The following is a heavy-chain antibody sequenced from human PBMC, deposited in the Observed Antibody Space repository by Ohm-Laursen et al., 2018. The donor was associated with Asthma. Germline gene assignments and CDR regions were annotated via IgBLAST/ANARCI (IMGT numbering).Heavy chain of an antibody. CDR2: IYYSGST. J-gene: IGHJ6*02. CDR1: GGSVSSGSYY. Sequence: GTLSLTCTVSGGSVSSGSYYWSWIRQPPGKGLEWIGYIYYSGSTNYNPSLKSRVTISVDTSKNQFSLKLSSVTAADTAVYYCARDHGSGSYSYYGMDVWGQGTMVTVSS. D-gene: IGHD3-10*01. CDR3: ARDHGSGSYSYYGMDV. V-gene: IGHV4-61*01.